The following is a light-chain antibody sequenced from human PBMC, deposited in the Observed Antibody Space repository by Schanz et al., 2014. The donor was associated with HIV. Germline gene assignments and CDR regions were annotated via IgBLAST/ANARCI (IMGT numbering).Light chain of an antibody. CDR2: AAS. J-gene: IGKJ2*01. Sequence: DIQLTQSPSFLSASVGDRVTLTCRASQGISSYLAWYQQKPGKAPKLLIYAASTLQSGVPSRFSGSGSGTKFTLTISCLQPDDFATYYCQQYNTKPYTFGQGTKLEIK. V-gene: IGKV1-9*01. CDR3: QQYNTKPYT. CDR1: QGISSY.